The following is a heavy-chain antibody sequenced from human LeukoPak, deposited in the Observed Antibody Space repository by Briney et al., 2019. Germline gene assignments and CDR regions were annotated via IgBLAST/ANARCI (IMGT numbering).Heavy chain of an antibody. Sequence: GGSLRLSCAASGFTFSSYGMHWVRRAPGKGLEWVAVIWYDGSNKYYADSVKGRFTISRDNSKNTLYLQMNSLRAEDTAVYYCARDLAESSSWLNWFDPWGQGTLVTVSS. V-gene: IGHV3-33*01. CDR1: GFTFSSYG. CDR3: ARDLAESSSWLNWFDP. D-gene: IGHD6-13*01. J-gene: IGHJ5*02. CDR2: IWYDGSNK.